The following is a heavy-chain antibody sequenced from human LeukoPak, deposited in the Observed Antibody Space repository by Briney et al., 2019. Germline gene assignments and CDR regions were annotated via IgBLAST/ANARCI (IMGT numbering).Heavy chain of an antibody. CDR3: ARQLGQLVP. D-gene: IGHD6-13*01. V-gene: IGHV4-39*01. CDR1: GVSISSSSYY. CDR2: IHYSGST. Sequence: SENLSLTCTVSGVSISSSSYYWGSPRQPPERGLGWIGSIHYSGSTYNTPSLKSRVTISVDTSKNQFSLKLSSVTAADTAVYYCARQLGQLVPWGQGTLVTVSS. J-gene: IGHJ4*02.